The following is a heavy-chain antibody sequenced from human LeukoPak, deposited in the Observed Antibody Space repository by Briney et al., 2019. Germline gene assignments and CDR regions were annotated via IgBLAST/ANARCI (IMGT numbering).Heavy chain of an antibody. D-gene: IGHD6-13*01. CDR1: GGSISSGSYY. CDR3: ARENGSSWYNWFDP. J-gene: IGHJ5*02. CDR2: IYTSGST. Sequence: SQTLSLTCTVSGGSISSGSYYWSWIRQPAGKGLEWIGRIYTSGSTNYNPSLKSRVTISVDTSKNQFSLKLSSVTAADTAVYYCARENGSSWYNWFDPWGQGTLVTVSS. V-gene: IGHV4-61*02.